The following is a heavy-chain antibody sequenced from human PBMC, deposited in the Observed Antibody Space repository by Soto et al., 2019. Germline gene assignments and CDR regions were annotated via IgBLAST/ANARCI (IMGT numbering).Heavy chain of an antibody. CDR2: ISSSGGST. CDR1: GFTFSSSA. Sequence: RRLSCAASGFTFSSSAMSWVRQAPGKGLEWVSGISSSGGSTYYADSVKGRFTISRDNSKNMLYLQMNNLRAEDTAVYYCAKAQGGSYFDYWGQGTLVTVSS. J-gene: IGHJ4*02. V-gene: IGHV3-23*01. D-gene: IGHD2-15*01. CDR3: AKAQGGSYFDY.